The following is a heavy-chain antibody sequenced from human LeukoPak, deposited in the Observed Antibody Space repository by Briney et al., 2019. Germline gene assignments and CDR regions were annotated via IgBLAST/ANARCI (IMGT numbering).Heavy chain of an antibody. J-gene: IGHJ6*03. D-gene: IGHD1-26*01. Sequence: SETLSLTCTVSGGSTSSHYWSWIRQPPGKGQEWIGYIYYSGSTNYNPSLKSRVTISVDTSKNQFSLKLSSVTAADTAVYYCARASGSYYKDYYYYYMDVWGKGTTVTVSS. CDR3: ARASGSYYKDYYYYYMDV. CDR2: IYYSGST. V-gene: IGHV4-59*11. CDR1: GGSTSSHY.